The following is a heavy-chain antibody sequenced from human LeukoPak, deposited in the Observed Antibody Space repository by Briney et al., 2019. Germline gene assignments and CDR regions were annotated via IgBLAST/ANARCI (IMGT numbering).Heavy chain of an antibody. Sequence: ASVKVSCKASGYTFTGYYMHWVRQAPGQGLEWMGWINPNSGGTNYAQKFQGRVTMTRDTSISTAYMELSRLRSDDTAVYYCARVRGYSYGALNDAFDIWGQGTMVTVSS. CDR2: INPNSGGT. CDR3: ARVRGYSYGALNDAFDI. D-gene: IGHD5-18*01. CDR1: GYTFTGYY. J-gene: IGHJ3*02. V-gene: IGHV1-2*02.